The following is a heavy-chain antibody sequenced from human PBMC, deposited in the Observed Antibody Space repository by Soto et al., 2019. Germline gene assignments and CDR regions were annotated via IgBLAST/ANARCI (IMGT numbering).Heavy chain of an antibody. Sequence: SQTLSLSCAISGDSVSSNSAAWNWTRQSPSRGLEWLGRTYYRSKWYNDYAVSVKSRITINPDTSKNQFSLQLNSVTPEDTAVYYCATARVDIVANDAFDIWGQGTMVTVSS. CDR3: ATARVDIVANDAFDI. CDR1: GDSVSSNSAA. J-gene: IGHJ3*02. V-gene: IGHV6-1*01. CDR2: TYYRSKWYN. D-gene: IGHD5-12*01.